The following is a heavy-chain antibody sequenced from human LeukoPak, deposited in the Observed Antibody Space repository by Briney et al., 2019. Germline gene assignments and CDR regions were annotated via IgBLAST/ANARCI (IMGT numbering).Heavy chain of an antibody. CDR1: GFTFSSYE. CDR2: ISSSDSTI. J-gene: IGHJ4*02. Sequence: GGSLRLSCAASGFTFSSYEMNWVRQAPGKGLEWVSYISSSDSTIYYADSVKGRFTISRDNAKNSLYLQMNSLRAEDTAVYYCARDPGGAFDYWGQGTLVTVSS. V-gene: IGHV3-48*03. D-gene: IGHD3-16*01. CDR3: ARDPGGAFDY.